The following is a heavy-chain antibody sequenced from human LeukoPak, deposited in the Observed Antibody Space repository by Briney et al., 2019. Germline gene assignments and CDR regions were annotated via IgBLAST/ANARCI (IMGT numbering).Heavy chain of an antibody. D-gene: IGHD3-16*01. CDR2: ISYDGSNT. Sequence: GRSLRLSCAASGFTFISYGMHCVRQAPSKGLEWVAVISYDGSNTYYADSVKGRFTISRDDSKNTLFLHMNSLRAEDTAVYFCAKDDSTLGQSVNHYFDYWGQGTLVTVSS. J-gene: IGHJ4*02. CDR1: GFTFISYG. V-gene: IGHV3-30*18. CDR3: AKDDSTLGQSVNHYFDY.